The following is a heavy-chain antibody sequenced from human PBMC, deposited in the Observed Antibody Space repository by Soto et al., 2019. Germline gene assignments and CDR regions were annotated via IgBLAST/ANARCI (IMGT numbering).Heavy chain of an antibody. CDR3: ARDPSSGRDYGSYGMDV. CDR2: INPSGGST. CDR1: GYTFTSYY. J-gene: IGHJ6*02. D-gene: IGHD4-17*01. V-gene: IGHV1-46*01. Sequence: ASVKVSCKASGYTFTSYYMHWVRQAPGQGLEWMGIINPSGGSTSYAQKFQGRVTMTRDTSTSTVYMELSSLRSEDTAVYYCARDPSSGRDYGSYGMDVWGQGTTVTVS.